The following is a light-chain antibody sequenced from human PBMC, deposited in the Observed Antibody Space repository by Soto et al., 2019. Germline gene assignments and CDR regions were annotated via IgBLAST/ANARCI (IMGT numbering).Light chain of an antibody. CDR3: QHYDGYPWT. Sequence: DIQMTQSPCTLSASVGDRVTITCRASQSISNWLAWYQQKPGKAPKLLIYKASSLESGVPSRFSGSGSGTDFTLTISSLQPDDFATYYCQHYDGYPWTFGQGTKVEIK. V-gene: IGKV1-5*03. CDR2: KAS. J-gene: IGKJ1*01. CDR1: QSISNW.